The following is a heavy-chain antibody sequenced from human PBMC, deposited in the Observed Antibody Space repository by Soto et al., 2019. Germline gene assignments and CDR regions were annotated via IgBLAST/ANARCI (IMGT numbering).Heavy chain of an antibody. J-gene: IGHJ4*02. CDR2: IYHSGNT. D-gene: IGHD2-2*01. CDR3: ARDASSSWHYFDY. CDR1: GGSINSGGYY. Sequence: SETLSLPCTVSGGSINSGGYYSSWIRQHPDKGLEWIGHIYHSGNTYYNPSLKSRVTVSVDTSKNQFSLKLSSVTAADTAVYYCARDASSSWHYFDYWGQGTLVTVSS. V-gene: IGHV4-31*03.